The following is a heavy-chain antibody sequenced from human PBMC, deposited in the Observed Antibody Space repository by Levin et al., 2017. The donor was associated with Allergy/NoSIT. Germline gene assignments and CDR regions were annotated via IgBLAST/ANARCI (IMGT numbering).Heavy chain of an antibody. Sequence: PGGSLRLSCAASGFTFSSYWMSWVRQAPGKGLEWVANMKQDGSEKYYVDSVKGRFTISRDNAKNSLYLQMNSLRAEDTAVYYCARGSGWYSGGFDYWGQGTLVTVSS. CDR3: ARGSGWYSGGFDY. D-gene: IGHD6-19*01. J-gene: IGHJ4*02. V-gene: IGHV3-7*01. CDR1: GFTFSSYW. CDR2: MKQDGSEK.